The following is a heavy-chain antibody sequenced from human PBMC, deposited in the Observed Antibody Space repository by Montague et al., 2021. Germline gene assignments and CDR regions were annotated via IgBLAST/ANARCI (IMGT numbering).Heavy chain of an antibody. D-gene: IGHD2-2*01. V-gene: IGHV3-23*01. J-gene: IGHJ4*02. Sequence: SRRLSCAASGFTFSSYAMSWVRQTPGQGLEWVSTMNAGSGNTYYADSVKGRFTISGDNSKNTLYLQMNSLRAEDTAVYYCARDGPRTHYFVYWGQGALVTVPS. CDR1: GFTFSSYA. CDR2: MNAGSGNT. CDR3: ARDGPRTHYFVY.